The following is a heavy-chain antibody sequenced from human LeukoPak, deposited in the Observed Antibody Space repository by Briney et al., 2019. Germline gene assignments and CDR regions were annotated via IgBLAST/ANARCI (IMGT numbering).Heavy chain of an antibody. Sequence: SETLSLTCAVYGGSFSGYYWSWIRQPPGKGLEWIGEINHSGSTNYNPSLKSRVTISVDTSKNQFSLKLSSVTAADTAVYYCARGRFRAWFDPWGQGTLVTVSS. D-gene: IGHD3-3*01. CDR1: GGSFSGYY. CDR2: INHSGST. J-gene: IGHJ5*02. V-gene: IGHV4-34*01. CDR3: ARGRFRAWFDP.